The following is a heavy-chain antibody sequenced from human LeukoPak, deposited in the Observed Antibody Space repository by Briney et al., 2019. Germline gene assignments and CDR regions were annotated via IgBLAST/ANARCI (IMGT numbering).Heavy chain of an antibody. CDR2: IYHSGST. Sequence: PSETLSLTCAVSSGSISSGGYSWSWIRQPPGKGLEWIGYIYHSGSTYYNPSLKSRVTISVDRSRNQFSLKLSSVTAADTAVYYCARGMVRGNWFDPWGQGTLVTVSS. V-gene: IGHV4-30-2*01. CDR3: ARGMVRGNWFDP. J-gene: IGHJ5*02. CDR1: SGSISSGGYS. D-gene: IGHD3-10*01.